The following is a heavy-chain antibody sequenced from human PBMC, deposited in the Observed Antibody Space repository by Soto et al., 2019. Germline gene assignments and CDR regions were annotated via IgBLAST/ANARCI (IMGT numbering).Heavy chain of an antibody. CDR3: AGSQRGRTAFTFDY. CDR2: IYYSGNT. V-gene: IGHV4-61*01. J-gene: IGHJ4*02. D-gene: IGHD3-16*01. Sequence: PSETLSLTCAVSGDFVSNDNYYWSWIRQPPGKGLECIGDIYYSGNTNYHSYLESRLSLSVDMSKNQFSLKLASVTAAATAVYSCAGSQRGRTAFTFDYWGQGARGTDS. CDR1: GDFVSNDNYY.